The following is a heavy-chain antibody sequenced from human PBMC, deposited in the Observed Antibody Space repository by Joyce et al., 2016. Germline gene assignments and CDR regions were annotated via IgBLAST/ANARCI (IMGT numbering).Heavy chain of an antibody. CDR1: GGSISSYY. D-gene: IGHD4-17*01. CDR2: VFYRGRT. CDR3: ARLVNRALVTVITPDAFEI. Sequence: QVQLQESGPGLVKPSETLSLTCTVSGGSISSYYWSWIRQPPGKGLEWIGYVFYRGRTNDNPSLQSRVTISVDTSKNQFSLKMNSVTAADTAVYYCARLVNRALVTVITPDAFEIWGQGTMVTVSS. J-gene: IGHJ3*02. V-gene: IGHV4-59*08.